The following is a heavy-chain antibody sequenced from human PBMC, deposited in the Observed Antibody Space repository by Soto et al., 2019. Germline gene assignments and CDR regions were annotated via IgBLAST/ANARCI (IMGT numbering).Heavy chain of an antibody. D-gene: IGHD6-6*01. CDR3: ARNKGEACVGYSSSSCLAIDY. J-gene: IGHJ4*02. V-gene: IGHV3-7*01. CDR1: GFTLSSYW. Sequence: HPGGSLRLSCAASGFTLSSYWMSWVRQAPGKGLEWVANIKQDGSEKYYVDSVKGRFTISRDNAKNSLYLQMNSLRAEDTAVYYCARNKGEACVGYSSSSCLAIDYWGQGTLVTVSS. CDR2: IKQDGSEK.